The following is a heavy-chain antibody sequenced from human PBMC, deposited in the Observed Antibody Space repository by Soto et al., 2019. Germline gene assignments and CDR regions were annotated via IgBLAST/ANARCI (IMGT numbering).Heavy chain of an antibody. V-gene: IGHV3-11*01. J-gene: IGHJ6*03. CDR1: GFTFSDYY. CDR3: AREEEDDILTGYYGHYYYMDV. Sequence: GGSLRLSCAASGFTFSDYYMSWIRQAPGKGLEWVSYISSSGSTIYYADSVKGRFTISRDNAKNSLYLQMNSLRAEDTAVYYCAREEEDDILTGYYGHYYYMDVWGKGTTVTVSS. D-gene: IGHD3-9*01. CDR2: ISSSGSTI.